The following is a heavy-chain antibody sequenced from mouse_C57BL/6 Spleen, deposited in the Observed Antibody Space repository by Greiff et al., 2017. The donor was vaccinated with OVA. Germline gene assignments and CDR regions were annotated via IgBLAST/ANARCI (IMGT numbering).Heavy chain of an antibody. CDR3: ARSHYYGSWFAY. V-gene: IGHV1-81*01. D-gene: IGHD1-2*01. J-gene: IGHJ3*01. Sequence: VKLMESGAELARPGASVKLSCKASGYTFTSYGISWVKQRTGQGLEWIGEIYPRSGNTYYNEKFKGKATLTADKSSSTAYMELRSLTSEDSAVYFCARSHYYGSWFAYWGQGTLVTVSA. CDR1: GYTFTSYG. CDR2: IYPRSGNT.